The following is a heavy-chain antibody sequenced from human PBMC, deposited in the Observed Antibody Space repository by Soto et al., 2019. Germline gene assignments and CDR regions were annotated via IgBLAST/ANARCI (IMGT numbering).Heavy chain of an antibody. CDR3: ASLSSGWYVRSFDY. Sequence: TSETLSLTCTVSGGSISSSSYYWGWIRQPPGKGLEWIGSIYYSGSTYYNPSLKSRVTISVDTSKNQFSLKLSSVTAADTAVYYCASLSSGWYVRSFDYWGQGTLVTVSS. CDR2: IYYSGST. J-gene: IGHJ4*02. CDR1: GGSISSSSYY. V-gene: IGHV4-39*01. D-gene: IGHD6-19*01.